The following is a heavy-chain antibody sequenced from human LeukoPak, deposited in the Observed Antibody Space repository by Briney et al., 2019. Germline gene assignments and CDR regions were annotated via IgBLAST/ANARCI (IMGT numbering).Heavy chain of an antibody. Sequence: PSETLSLTCTVSGGSISSYYWSWIRQPPGKGLEWIGYIYYSGSTNYNPSLKSRVTISVDTSKSHFSLKLISVTAADTAVYYCARNLYGGNLIYFDYWGQGTLVTVSS. J-gene: IGHJ4*02. D-gene: IGHD4-23*01. CDR1: GGSISSYY. CDR3: ARNLYGGNLIYFDY. CDR2: IYYSGST. V-gene: IGHV4-59*01.